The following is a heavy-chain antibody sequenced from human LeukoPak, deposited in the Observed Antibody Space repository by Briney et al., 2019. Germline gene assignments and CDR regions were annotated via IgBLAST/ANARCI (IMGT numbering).Heavy chain of an antibody. CDR2: ISGSGGST. D-gene: IGHD3-22*01. CDR1: GFTFSSYD. CDR3: ARDRDYYDSSGYYSYYFDY. Sequence: GGTLRLSCEASGFTFSSYDMSWVRQAPGKGLEWASGISGSGGSTYYADSVKGRFTISRDNSKNTLYLQMNSLRAEDTAVYYCARDRDYYDSSGYYSYYFDYWGQGTLVTVSS. V-gene: IGHV3-23*01. J-gene: IGHJ4*02.